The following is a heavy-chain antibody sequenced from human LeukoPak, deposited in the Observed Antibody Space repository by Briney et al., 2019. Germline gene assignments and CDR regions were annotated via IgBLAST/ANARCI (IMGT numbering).Heavy chain of an antibody. CDR2: LYYSGST. CDR1: GGAISGSRDA. J-gene: IGHJ4*02. D-gene: IGHD3-3*01. V-gene: IGHV4-39*01. CDR3: GRHDTTLGVVVY. Sequence: SESLSLACSVSGGAISGSRDASGWFSKSPEKGLEWSGSLYYSGSTYYNPSLKSRVTMSVDTSKNQFSLKLSSVTVADTAVYYCGRHDTTLGVVVYWGQGTLVTVSS.